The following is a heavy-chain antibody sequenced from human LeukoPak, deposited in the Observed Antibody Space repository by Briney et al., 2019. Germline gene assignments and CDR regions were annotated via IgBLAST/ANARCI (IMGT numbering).Heavy chain of an antibody. Sequence: GGSLRLSCSASGFTFSSYAMHWVRQAPGKGLEYVSAISSNGGSTYYADSVKGRFTISRDNSKNTLYLQMSSLRAEDTAVYYCVKDAFPSYGDYANDAFDIWGQGTMVTVSS. CDR1: GFTFSSYA. CDR3: VKDAFPSYGDYANDAFDI. V-gene: IGHV3-64D*06. J-gene: IGHJ3*02. D-gene: IGHD4-17*01. CDR2: ISSNGGST.